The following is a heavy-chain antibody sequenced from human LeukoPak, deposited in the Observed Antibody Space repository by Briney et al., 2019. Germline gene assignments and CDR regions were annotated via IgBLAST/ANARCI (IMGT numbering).Heavy chain of an antibody. CDR3: ARDRGLLDGSSGWYFDY. Sequence: GGSLRLSCAASGFTFSNAWMSWVRQAPGKGLEWVAIILYDGSKGYYADSVKGRFTISRDNSKNTLYLQMNSLRPEDTAVYYCARDRGLLDGSSGWYFDYWGQGTLVTVSS. J-gene: IGHJ4*02. V-gene: IGHV3-30-3*01. CDR1: GFTFSNAW. D-gene: IGHD6-19*01. CDR2: ILYDGSKG.